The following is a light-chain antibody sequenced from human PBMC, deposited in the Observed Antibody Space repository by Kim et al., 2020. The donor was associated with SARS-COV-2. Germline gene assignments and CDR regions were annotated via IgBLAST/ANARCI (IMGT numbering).Light chain of an antibody. J-gene: IGLJ3*02. CDR3: GADHGSGSNFVWV. CDR2: VGTGGLVG. Sequence: QPVLTQPPSASASLGASVTLTCTLSSGYSNYKVDGYQQRPGKGPRFVMRVGTGGLVGSKGDGIPDRFSVLGAGLNRYQTIKNIQEEDESDYHCGADHGSGSNFVWVFGGGTQLTVL. CDR1: SGYSNYK. V-gene: IGLV9-49*01.